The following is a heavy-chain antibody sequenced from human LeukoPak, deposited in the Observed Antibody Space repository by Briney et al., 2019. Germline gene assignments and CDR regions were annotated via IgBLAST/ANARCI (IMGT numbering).Heavy chain of an antibody. Sequence: ASVKVSCKASGYTFTSYDINWVRQATGQGLEWMGWMNPNSGNTGYAQKFQGRVTMTRNTSISTAYMELSSLRSEDTAVYYCATSLIMITFDAPNWFDPWGQGTLVTVSS. CDR2: MNPNSGNT. V-gene: IGHV1-8*01. D-gene: IGHD3-16*01. J-gene: IGHJ5*02. CDR1: GYTFTSYD. CDR3: ATSLIMITFDAPNWFDP.